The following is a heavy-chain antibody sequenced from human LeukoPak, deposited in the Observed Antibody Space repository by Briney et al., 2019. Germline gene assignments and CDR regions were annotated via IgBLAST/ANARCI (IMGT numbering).Heavy chain of an antibody. CDR3: ARAPFTMVRGVYYYYYYMDV. D-gene: IGHD3-10*01. CDR1: DYTFTSYG. Sequence: ASVKVSCKASDYTFTSYGISWVRQAPGQGLEWMGWISAYNGNTNYAQKLQGRVTMTTDTSTSTAYMELRSLRSDDTAVYYCARAPFTMVRGVYYYYYYMDVWGKGTTVTISS. V-gene: IGHV1-18*01. CDR2: ISAYNGNT. J-gene: IGHJ6*03.